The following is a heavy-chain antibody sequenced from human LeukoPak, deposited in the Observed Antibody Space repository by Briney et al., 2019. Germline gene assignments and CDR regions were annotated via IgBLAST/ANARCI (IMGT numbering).Heavy chain of an antibody. CDR1: GYTFTGYY. J-gene: IGHJ4*02. V-gene: IGHV1-69*06. CDR2: IIPIFGTA. Sequence: SVKVSCKASGYTFTGYYMHWVRQAPGQGLEWMGGIIPIFGTANYAQKFQGRVTITADKSTSTAYMELSSLRSEDTAVYYCASTYSSSPLDWGQGTLVTVSS. D-gene: IGHD6-6*01. CDR3: ASTYSSSPLD.